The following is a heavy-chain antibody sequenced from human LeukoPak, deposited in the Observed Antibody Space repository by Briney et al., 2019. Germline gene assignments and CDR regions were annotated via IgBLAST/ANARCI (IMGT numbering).Heavy chain of an antibody. D-gene: IGHD1-14*01. CDR2: INPSGDGT. CDR3: AKETPNTGWFDP. Sequence: GASVKVSCKASGHTFTTYYVHLVRQAPGQGLEWMGVINPSGDGTNYPQRFQGRVTLTRDTSTSTVYMELSSLGSEDTAIYYCAKETPNTGWFDPWGQGTLVTVSS. CDR1: GHTFTTYY. J-gene: IGHJ5*02. V-gene: IGHV1-46*01.